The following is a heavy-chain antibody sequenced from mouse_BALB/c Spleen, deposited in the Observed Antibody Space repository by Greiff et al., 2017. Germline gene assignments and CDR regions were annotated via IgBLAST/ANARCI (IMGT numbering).Heavy chain of an antibody. CDR2: ISSGGSYT. J-gene: IGHJ2*01. D-gene: IGHD2-3*01. CDR1: GFTFSSYT. Sequence: EVMLVESGGGLVKPGGSLKLSCAASGFTFSSYTMSWVRQTPEKRLEWVATISSGGSYTYYPDSVKGRFTISRDNAKNTLYLQMSSLKSEDTAMYYCTRENDGYPDYWGQGTTLTVSS. CDR3: TRENDGYPDY. V-gene: IGHV5-6-4*01.